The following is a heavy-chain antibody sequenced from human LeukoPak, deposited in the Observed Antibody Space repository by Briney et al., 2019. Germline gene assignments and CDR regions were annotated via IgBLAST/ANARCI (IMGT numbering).Heavy chain of an antibody. J-gene: IGHJ1*01. D-gene: IGHD5-24*01. CDR3: AKDPSWGNNSPEYFHH. CDR1: GFXFSTFA. Sequence: GGSLRLSCVVSGFXFSTFAISWVRQAPGRGLEWVSSVSHSGSRTYYGDSVKGRFSISRDNSKNTLYLQMNSLRAEDTAVYYCAKDPSWGNNSPEYFHHWGQGTVVTVSS. V-gene: IGHV3-23*01. CDR2: VSHSGSRT.